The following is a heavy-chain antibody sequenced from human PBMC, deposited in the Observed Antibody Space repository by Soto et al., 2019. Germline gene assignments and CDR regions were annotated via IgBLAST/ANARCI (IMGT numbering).Heavy chain of an antibody. CDR2: IYPGDHET. V-gene: IGHV5-51*01. Sequence: SLKISCQSSGYTFSNXXXGWVRQLPGKGLEWMGIIYPGDHETRYSPSFHGKVTISXVRSINTAYLQWNSLEASDTAFYFCAXXXRXXXYFDYWGXXTXVTVSS. CDR1: GYTFSNXX. CDR3: AXXXRXXXYFDY. J-gene: IGHJ4*03.